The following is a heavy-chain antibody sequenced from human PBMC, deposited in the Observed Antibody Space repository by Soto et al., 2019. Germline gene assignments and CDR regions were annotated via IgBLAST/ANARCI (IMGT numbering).Heavy chain of an antibody. D-gene: IGHD2-8*01. CDR1: GGSFSGYY. Sequence: QVQLQQWGARLLKPSETLSLTCGVSGGSFSGYYWTWIRQPPGKGLEWICAINDSGSTNYNPSLKSRVTMSVDTSKNQFSLKLDSVTAADTAVYYCARGPKKLIYWSQGTLVTVSS. CDR3: ARGPKKLIY. J-gene: IGHJ4*02. V-gene: IGHV4-34*02. CDR2: INDSGST.